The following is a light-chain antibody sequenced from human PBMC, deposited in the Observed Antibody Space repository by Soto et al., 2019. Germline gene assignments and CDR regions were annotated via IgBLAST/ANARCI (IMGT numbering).Light chain of an antibody. Sequence: EIVLTQSPATLSLSPGERATLSCRTSQSISTFLAWYQQRPGQAPRLLIYGASHRASGIPARFSGSGSGTDFTLTISSLEPEDFAVYYCQQYNNWPSWTFGQGTKVDIK. J-gene: IGKJ1*01. CDR2: GAS. V-gene: IGKV3-11*01. CDR3: QQYNNWPSWT. CDR1: QSISTF.